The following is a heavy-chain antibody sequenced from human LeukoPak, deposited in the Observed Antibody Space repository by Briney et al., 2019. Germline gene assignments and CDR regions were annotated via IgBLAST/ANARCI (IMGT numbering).Heavy chain of an antibody. V-gene: IGHV3-21*01. J-gene: IGHJ5*02. D-gene: IGHD4/OR15-4a*01. CDR1: GFSLSSYN. CDR2: ISGNSAYI. CDR3: VRIPNGANFPNWFDP. Sequence: GGSLRLSCAASGFSLSSYNMNWVSQSPEKRLEWISSISGNSAYISYADSVKGRFTISRDNAKNSLSLQMNSLRADDTAVYYCVRIPNGANFPNWFDPWGQGTLVTVSS.